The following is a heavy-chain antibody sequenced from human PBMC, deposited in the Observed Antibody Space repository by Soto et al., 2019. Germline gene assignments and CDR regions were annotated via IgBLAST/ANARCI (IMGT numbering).Heavy chain of an antibody. CDR3: AXXXXXXXNSGPRDFYXDY. V-gene: IGHV1-46*01. CDR2: INPSGGST. CDR1: GYTFTSYH. J-gene: IGHJ4*02. D-gene: IGHD3-3*01. Sequence: VXVSCKASGYTFTSYHMHWVRQAPGQGLEWMGIINPSGGSTSYAQKFQGRVTITRDTSTSTVYMDLSSLRSEDTAVYYCAXXXXXXXNSGPRDFYXDYXXQGTLVTVSS.